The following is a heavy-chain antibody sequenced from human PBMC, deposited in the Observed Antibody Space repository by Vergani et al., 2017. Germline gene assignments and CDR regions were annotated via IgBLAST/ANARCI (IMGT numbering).Heavy chain of an antibody. CDR3: VRGGRGDHGDFWSRLGP. CDR1: GFTFSSYA. Sequence: EVQLLESGGGLVQPGGSLRLSCAASGFTFSSYAMSWVRQAPGKGLEWVSAISGSGGSTYYADSVKGRFTISRDNSKTTLYLQMNSLRAEDTAVYYCVRGGRGDHGDFWSRLGPWGQGTRVIVSS. D-gene: IGHD3-3*01. V-gene: IGHV3-23*01. CDR2: ISGSGGST. J-gene: IGHJ5*02.